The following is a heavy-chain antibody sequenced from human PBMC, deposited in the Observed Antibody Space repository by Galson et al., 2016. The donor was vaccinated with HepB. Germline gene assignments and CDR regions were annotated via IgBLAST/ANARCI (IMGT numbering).Heavy chain of an antibody. CDR3: TRIVSTMVRGVTYNWFDP. CDR2: IWYDGSNK. D-gene: IGHD3-10*01. V-gene: IGHV3-33*01. Sequence: LRLSCAASGFTFSSYGMHWVRQAPGKGLEWVAVIWYDGSNKYYADSVKGRFTISRDNSKNTLYLQMNSLRAEDTAVYYCTRIVSTMVRGVTYNWFDPWGQGTLVTVSS. J-gene: IGHJ5*02. CDR1: GFTFSSYG.